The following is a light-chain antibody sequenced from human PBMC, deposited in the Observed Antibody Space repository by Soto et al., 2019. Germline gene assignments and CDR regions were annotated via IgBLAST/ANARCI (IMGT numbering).Light chain of an antibody. J-gene: IGKJ1*01. Sequence: AIQMTQSPSSLSASVGDRVTITCRASQGIRNDLGWCQQKPGTAPKLLIYAASSLQSGVPSRFSGSGSGTDFTLTISSLQPDDFATYYCQQYNNYPRTFGQGTKVDIK. V-gene: IGKV1-6*01. CDR1: QGIRND. CDR2: AAS. CDR3: QQYNNYPRT.